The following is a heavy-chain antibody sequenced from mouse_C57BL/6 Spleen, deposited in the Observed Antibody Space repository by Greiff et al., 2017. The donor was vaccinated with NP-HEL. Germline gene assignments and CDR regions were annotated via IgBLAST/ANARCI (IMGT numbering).Heavy chain of an antibody. Sequence: EVKLVESEGGLVQPGSSMKLSCTASGFTFSDYYMAWVRQVPEKGLEWVANINYDGSSTYYLDSLKSRFIISRDNAKNILYLQMSRLKSEDTATYYCARDERYFDVWGTGTTVTVSS. CDR2: INYDGSST. J-gene: IGHJ1*03. CDR3: ARDERYFDV. CDR1: GFTFSDYY. V-gene: IGHV5-16*01.